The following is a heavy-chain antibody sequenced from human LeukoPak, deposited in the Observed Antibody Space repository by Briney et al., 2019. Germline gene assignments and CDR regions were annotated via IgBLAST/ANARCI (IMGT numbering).Heavy chain of an antibody. CDR2: INPNSDFT. V-gene: IGHV1-2*02. CDR3: AREMTTELLGCFDP. Sequence: ASVKVSCKASGYTFTGYYMHWVRQAPGQGLEWMGWINPNSDFTNFALNFQGRVTMTSDTSISTAYMELSRLRSDDTAVYYCAREMTTELLGCFDPWGQGTLVTVSS. D-gene: IGHD4-17*01. J-gene: IGHJ5*02. CDR1: GYTFTGYY.